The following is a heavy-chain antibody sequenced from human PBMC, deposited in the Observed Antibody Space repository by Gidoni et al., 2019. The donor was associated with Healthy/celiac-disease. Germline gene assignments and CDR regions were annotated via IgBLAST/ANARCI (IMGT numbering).Heavy chain of an antibody. CDR1: GFTFSDYY. J-gene: IGHJ6*02. Sequence: QVQLVESGGGLVKPGGSLRLSCAASGFTFSDYYMSWLRQAPGKGLEWVAYISSSSSYTNYADSVKGRFTISRDNAKNSLYLQMNSLRAEDTAVYYCARGYYDILTVGMDVWGQGTTVTVSS. D-gene: IGHD3-9*01. CDR3: ARGYYDILTVGMDV. CDR2: ISSSSSYT. V-gene: IGHV3-11*05.